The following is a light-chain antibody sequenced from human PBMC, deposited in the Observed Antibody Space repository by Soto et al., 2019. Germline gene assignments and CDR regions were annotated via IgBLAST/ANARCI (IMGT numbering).Light chain of an antibody. Sequence: QSVLTQPASVSGSPGQSITISCTGTSSDVGSYNYVSWYQQHPGKAPKLMIYDVSNRLSGVSNRFSGSKSGNTASLTISGLQAEDEAEYYCISYTSSSTAVFGGGTQLT. V-gene: IGLV2-14*01. CDR3: ISYTSSSTAV. CDR2: DVS. J-gene: IGLJ7*01. CDR1: SSDVGSYNY.